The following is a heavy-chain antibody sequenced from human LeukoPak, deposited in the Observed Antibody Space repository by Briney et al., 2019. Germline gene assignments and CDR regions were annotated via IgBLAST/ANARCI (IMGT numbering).Heavy chain of an antibody. Sequence: SETLSLTCTVSGRSISSFHWSWIRQPPGKGLEWIGYISYSGDTKYNPSLKSRVTISEDTSKNQFSLKLSSVTAADTAVYYCARVYGSGTYYLYFDYWGQGTLVTVSS. CDR3: ARVYGSGTYYLYFDY. V-gene: IGHV4-59*01. CDR2: ISYSGDT. D-gene: IGHD3-10*01. CDR1: GRSISSFH. J-gene: IGHJ4*02.